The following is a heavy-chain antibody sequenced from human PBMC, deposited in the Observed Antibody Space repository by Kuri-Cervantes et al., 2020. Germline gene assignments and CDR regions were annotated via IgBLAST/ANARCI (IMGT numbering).Heavy chain of an antibody. J-gene: IGHJ4*02. CDR2: ISYDGSNK. CDR3: AREEGWGAPPDDY. CDR1: GFTFSSYA. Sequence: GGSLRLSCAAAGFTFSSYAMHWVRQAPGKGLEWVAVISYDGSNKYYADSGKGRFTISRDNSKNTLYLQMNSRRGEDTAVYYCAREEGWGAPPDDYWGQGTLVTVSS. D-gene: IGHD3-16*01. V-gene: IGHV3-30-3*01.